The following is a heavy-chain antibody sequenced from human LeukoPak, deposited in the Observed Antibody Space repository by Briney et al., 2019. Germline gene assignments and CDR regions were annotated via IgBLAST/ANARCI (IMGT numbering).Heavy chain of an antibody. CDR1: GYTFTSYG. V-gene: IGHV1-18*04. CDR2: ISAYNGNT. D-gene: IGHD5-18*01. Sequence: GASVMVSCKASGYTFTSYGISWVRQAPGQGLEWMGWISAYNGNTNYAQKLQGRVTMTTDTSTSTAYMELRSLRSDDTAVYYCARDRAGYSYGPTWPIDYWGQGTLVTVSS. CDR3: ARDRAGYSYGPTWPIDY. J-gene: IGHJ4*02.